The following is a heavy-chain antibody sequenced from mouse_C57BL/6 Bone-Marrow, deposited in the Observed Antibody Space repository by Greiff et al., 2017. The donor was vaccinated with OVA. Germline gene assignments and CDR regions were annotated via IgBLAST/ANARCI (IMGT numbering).Heavy chain of an antibody. CDR2: IDPENGGT. CDR1: GFNIKDDY. CDR3: TTGTTVDYFDY. J-gene: IGHJ2*01. D-gene: IGHD1-1*01. V-gene: IGHV14-4*01. Sequence: EVKLMESGAELVRPGASVKLSCTASGFNIKDDYMHWVKQRPEQGLEWIGWIDPENGGTEYASKFQGKATLTADKSSNTAYLQLSSLTSEDTDVYYCTTGTTVDYFDYWGQGTALTVSS.